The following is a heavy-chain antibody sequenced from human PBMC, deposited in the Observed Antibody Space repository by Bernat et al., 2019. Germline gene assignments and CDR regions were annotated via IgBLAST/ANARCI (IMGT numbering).Heavy chain of an antibody. Sequence: QVQLVQSGAEVKKPGASVKVSCKASGYTFISYGISWVRQAPGQGLEWMGWISAYNGNTNYAQKLQGRVTMTTDTSTSTSYLELRCLRSDDTAVYYCARATYYYDSSGYYYERFDYWGQGTLVTVSS. CDR1: GYTFISYG. CDR2: ISAYNGNT. J-gene: IGHJ4*02. V-gene: IGHV1-18*01. D-gene: IGHD3-22*01. CDR3: ARATYYYDSSGYYYERFDY.